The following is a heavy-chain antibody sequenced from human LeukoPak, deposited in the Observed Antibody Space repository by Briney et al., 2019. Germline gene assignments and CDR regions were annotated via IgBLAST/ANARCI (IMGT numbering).Heavy chain of an antibody. CDR2: IYSGGST. Sequence: GGSLRLSCAASGFTASSNYMSWVRQAPGKGLEWVSVIYSGGSTYYADSVKGRFTISRDNSKNTLYLQMNSLRAEDTALYYCAKASRERDDAFDIWGQGTMVTVSS. CDR1: GFTASSNY. V-gene: IGHV3-53*01. CDR3: AKASRERDDAFDI. J-gene: IGHJ3*02. D-gene: IGHD3-10*01.